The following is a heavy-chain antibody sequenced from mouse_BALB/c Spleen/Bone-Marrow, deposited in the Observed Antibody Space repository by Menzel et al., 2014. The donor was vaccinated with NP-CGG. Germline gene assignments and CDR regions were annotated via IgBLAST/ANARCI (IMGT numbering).Heavy chain of an antibody. D-gene: IGHD2-3*01. V-gene: IGHV1-69*02. Sequence: QVQLQQSGAELVKPGASVKLPCKASGYTFTSYWMHWVKQRPGQGLEWIGEIDPSDSYTNYNQKFKGKATLTVDKSSSTAYMQLSSLTSEDSAVYYCARYGGYFSWFAYWGQGTLVTVSA. J-gene: IGHJ3*01. CDR2: IDPSDSYT. CDR3: ARYGGYFSWFAY. CDR1: GYTFTSYW.